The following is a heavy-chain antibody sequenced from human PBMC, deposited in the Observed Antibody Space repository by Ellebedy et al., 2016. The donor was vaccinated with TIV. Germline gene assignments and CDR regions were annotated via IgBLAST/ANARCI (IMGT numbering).Heavy chain of an antibody. CDR2: ISYDGSNK. D-gene: IGHD2-2*02. V-gene: IGHV3-30-3*01. CDR1: GFTFSSYA. J-gene: IGHJ4*02. CDR3: ARPIPAAIAGGLDY. Sequence: GESLKISCAASGFTFSSYAMHWVRQAPGKGLEWVAVISYDGSNKYYADSVKGRFTISRDNSKNTLYLQMNSLRAEDTAVYYCARPIPAAIAGGLDYWGQGTLVTVSS.